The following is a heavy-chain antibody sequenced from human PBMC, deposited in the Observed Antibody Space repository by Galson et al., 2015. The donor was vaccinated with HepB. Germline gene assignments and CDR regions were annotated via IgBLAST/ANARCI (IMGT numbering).Heavy chain of an antibody. Sequence: SLRLSCAASGFSFSDYYMNWVRQAPGKGLEWVAKINQDGREKYYVDSVRGLFTISRDNAKNSLYLQMNSLRVEDTAMYYCARGSSSAFEIWGQGTMVTVSS. D-gene: IGHD6-13*01. CDR2: INQDGREK. CDR1: GFSFSDYY. V-gene: IGHV3-7*01. J-gene: IGHJ3*02. CDR3: ARGSSSAFEI.